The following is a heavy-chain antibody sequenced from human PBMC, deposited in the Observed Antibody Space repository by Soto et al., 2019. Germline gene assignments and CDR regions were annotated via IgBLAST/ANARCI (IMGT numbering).Heavy chain of an antibody. Sequence: GGSLRLPCAVSGFTFSDHYMSWIRQAPGKGLEWISYISGSGSIIYYADSVKGRFTISRDNAKNSLYLQMNSLRAEDTAVYYCARDRTSGTIDYWGQGTLVTVSS. V-gene: IGHV3-11*01. J-gene: IGHJ4*02. CDR1: GFTFSDHY. CDR3: ARDRTSGTIDY. CDR2: ISGSGSII.